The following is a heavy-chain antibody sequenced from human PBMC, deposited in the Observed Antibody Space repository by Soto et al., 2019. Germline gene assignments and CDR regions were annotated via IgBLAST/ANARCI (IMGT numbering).Heavy chain of an antibody. CDR2: ISYDGSNK. CDR3: ARDNGGPSDY. Sequence: GGSLRLSCAASGFTFSSYAMHWVRQAPGKRLEWVAVISYDGSNKYYADSVKGRFTISRDNSKNTLYLQMNSLRAEDTAVYYCARDNGGPSDYWGQGTLVTVSS. V-gene: IGHV3-30*04. J-gene: IGHJ4*02. CDR1: GFTFSSYA. D-gene: IGHD4-17*01.